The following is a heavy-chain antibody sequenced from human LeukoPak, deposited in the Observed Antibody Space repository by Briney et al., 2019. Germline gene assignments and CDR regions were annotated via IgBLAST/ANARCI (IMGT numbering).Heavy chain of an antibody. CDR3: ARVRDGYNDAYDI. D-gene: IGHD5-24*01. V-gene: IGHV1-46*01. CDR1: GYTFTGYY. J-gene: IGHJ3*02. CDR2: INPSGGST. Sequence: GASVKVSCKASGYTFTGYYMHWVRQAPGQGLEWMGWINPSGGSTNYAQKFQGRVTMTRDTSTSTVYMELSSLRSEDTAVYYCARVRDGYNDAYDIWGQGTMVTVHS.